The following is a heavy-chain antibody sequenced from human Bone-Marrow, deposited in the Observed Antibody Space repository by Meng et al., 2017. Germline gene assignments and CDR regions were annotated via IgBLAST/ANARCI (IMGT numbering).Heavy chain of an antibody. CDR3: ANLGAY. CDR1: GFTVSSNY. CDR2: IYSGGST. Sequence: GESLKISCAASGFTVSSNYMNWVRQAPGKGLEWVSVIYSGGSTYYADSVKGRFTISRDNSKDTLYLQMNSLRTEDTALYYCANLGAYWGQGTLVTVSS. V-gene: IGHV3-53*05. J-gene: IGHJ1*01. D-gene: IGHD3-16*01.